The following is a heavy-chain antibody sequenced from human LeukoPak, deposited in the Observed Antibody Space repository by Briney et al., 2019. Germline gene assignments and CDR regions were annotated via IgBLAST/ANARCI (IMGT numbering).Heavy chain of an antibody. CDR2: INHSGGT. V-gene: IGHV4-34*01. CDR1: GGSFSNYH. J-gene: IGHJ4*02. D-gene: IGHD3-10*01. CDR3: VRGPPPGATAYGVVDY. Sequence: SETLSLTCAVYGGSFSNYHWSWIRQSPGKGLEWIGEINHSGGTDYNPSFKSRVTISVDTSQNQFSLRLRSVTAADTAIYYCVRGPPPGATAYGVVDYWGQGTLVTVSS.